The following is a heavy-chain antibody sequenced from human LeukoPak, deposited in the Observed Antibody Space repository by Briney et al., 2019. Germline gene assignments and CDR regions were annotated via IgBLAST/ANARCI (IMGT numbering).Heavy chain of an antibody. J-gene: IGHJ4*02. Sequence: PGGSLRLSCTASGFTFSSYGMSWVRQAPGKGLEWVSAISGSGGSTYYADSVKGRFTISRDNSKNTLYLQMNSLRAEDTAVYYCAKTYSSGWYSYFDYWGQGTLVTVSS. D-gene: IGHD6-19*01. CDR3: AKTYSSGWYSYFDY. CDR2: ISGSGGST. V-gene: IGHV3-23*01. CDR1: GFTFSSYG.